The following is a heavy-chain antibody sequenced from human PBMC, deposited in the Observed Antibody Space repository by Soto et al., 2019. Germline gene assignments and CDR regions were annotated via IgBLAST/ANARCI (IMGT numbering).Heavy chain of an antibody. Sequence: GGSLRLSCASSGFTFSSYDMHWVRQAPGKGLEWVAVIWYDGSNKYYADSVKGRFTISRDNSKNTLYLQMNSLRAEDTAVYYCARDISGSYYYYGMDVWGQGTTLTVSS. CDR1: GFTFSSYD. J-gene: IGHJ6*02. CDR2: IWYDGSNK. CDR3: ARDISGSYYYYGMDV. D-gene: IGHD1-26*01. V-gene: IGHV3-33*01.